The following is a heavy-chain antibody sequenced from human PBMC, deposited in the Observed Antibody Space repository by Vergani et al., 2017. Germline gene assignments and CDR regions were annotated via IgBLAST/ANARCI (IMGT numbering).Heavy chain of an antibody. J-gene: IGHJ6*02. CDR3: ASLADCXGGSSYYYYYGMDV. Sequence: QVQLVQSGAEVKKPWSSVKVSCKASGGTFSSYAISWVRQAPGPGLEWMGGIIPIFGTANYAQKFQGRVTITADESTSTAYMGLSSLRSEDTAVYYCASLADCXGGSSYYYYYGMDVWGQGTTVTVSS. CDR2: IIPIFGTA. V-gene: IGHV1-69*12. CDR1: GGTFSSYA. D-gene: IGHD2-15*01.